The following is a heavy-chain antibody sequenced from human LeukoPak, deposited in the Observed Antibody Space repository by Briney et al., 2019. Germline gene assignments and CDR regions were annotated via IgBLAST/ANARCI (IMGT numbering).Heavy chain of an antibody. D-gene: IGHD3-16*01. Sequence: SGGSLRLSCAASGFTSSSYAMHWVRQAPGKGLEWVAVISYDGSNKYYADSVKGRFTISRDNSKNTLYLQMNSLRAEDTAVYYCARTSNVYYGMDVWGQGTTVTVSS. CDR3: ARTSNVYYGMDV. CDR1: GFTSSSYA. J-gene: IGHJ6*02. V-gene: IGHV3-30*04. CDR2: ISYDGSNK.